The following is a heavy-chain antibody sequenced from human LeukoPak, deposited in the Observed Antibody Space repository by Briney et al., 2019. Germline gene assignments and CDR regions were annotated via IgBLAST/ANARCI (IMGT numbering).Heavy chain of an antibody. J-gene: IGHJ5*02. Sequence: PSETLSLTCTVSGDSISSYYWSWIRQPPGKGLEWIGYIYYSGSTNYSPSLKSRVTISVDTSKNQFSLKLSSVTAADTAVYYCARGGSSWYTWFDPWGQGTLVTVSS. V-gene: IGHV4-59*01. D-gene: IGHD6-13*01. CDR1: GDSISSYY. CDR2: IYYSGST. CDR3: ARGGSSWYTWFDP.